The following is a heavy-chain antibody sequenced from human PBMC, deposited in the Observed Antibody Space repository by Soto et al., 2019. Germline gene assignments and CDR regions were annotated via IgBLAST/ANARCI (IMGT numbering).Heavy chain of an antibody. Sequence: VSVKVSCKGSGYTFTSYYMHWVRQAPGQGLEWMGIINPSGGSTSYAQKFQGRVTMTRDTSTSTVYMELSSLRSEDTAVYYCARDLESAAAYYGSGSYLTYFDYWGQGTLVTVSS. D-gene: IGHD3-10*01. CDR1: GYTFTSYY. CDR2: INPSGGST. V-gene: IGHV1-46*01. J-gene: IGHJ4*02. CDR3: ARDLESAAAYYGSGSYLTYFDY.